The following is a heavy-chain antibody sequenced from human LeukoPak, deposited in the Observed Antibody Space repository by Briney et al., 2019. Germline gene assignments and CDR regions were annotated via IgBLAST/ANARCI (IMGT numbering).Heavy chain of an antibody. CDR1: GGSISSGSYY. CDR2: IYTSGST. V-gene: IGHV4-61*02. Sequence: SETLSLTCTVSGGSISSGSYYWSWIRQPAGKGLEWIGRIYTSGSTNYNPSLKSRVTISVDTSKNQFSLKLSSVTAADTAVYYCARAEGIAARDYYYYMDVWGKGTTVTVSS. D-gene: IGHD6-6*01. J-gene: IGHJ6*03. CDR3: ARAEGIAARDYYYYMDV.